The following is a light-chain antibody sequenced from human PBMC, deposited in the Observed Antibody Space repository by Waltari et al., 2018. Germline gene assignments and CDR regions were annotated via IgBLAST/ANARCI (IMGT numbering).Light chain of an antibody. CDR3: QQYNNWPLFT. CDR2: GAS. Sequence: EIVMPQSPATLSVSPGERAPLSCRASQSVSSNLAWYQQKPGQAPRLLIYGASTRATGIPARFSGSGSGTEFTLTISSLQSEDFAVYYCQQYNNWPLFTFGPGTKVDIK. CDR1: QSVSSN. J-gene: IGKJ3*01. V-gene: IGKV3-15*01.